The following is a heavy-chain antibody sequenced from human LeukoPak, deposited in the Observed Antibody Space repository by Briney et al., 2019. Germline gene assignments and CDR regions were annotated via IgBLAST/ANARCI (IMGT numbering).Heavy chain of an antibody. D-gene: IGHD3-22*01. CDR1: DGSFSGYY. V-gene: IGHV4-34*01. CDR3: ARVRLYDSGGPVDAFDI. CDR2: INHSGST. Sequence: SETLSLTCAVYDGSFSGYYWSWIRQPPGKGLEWIGEINHSGSTNYNPSLKSRVTISVDTSKNQFSLKLSSVTAADTAVYYCARVRLYDSGGPVDAFDIWGQGTMVTVSS. J-gene: IGHJ3*02.